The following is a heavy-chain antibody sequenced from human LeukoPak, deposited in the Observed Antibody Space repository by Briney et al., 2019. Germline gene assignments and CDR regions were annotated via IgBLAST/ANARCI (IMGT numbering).Heavy chain of an antibody. V-gene: IGHV3-33*06. D-gene: IGHD6-13*01. CDR1: GFTFSSYG. J-gene: IGHJ6*02. CDR2: IWYDGSNK. Sequence: SGGSLRLSCAASGFTFSSYGMHWVRQAPGKGLEWVAVIWYDGSNKYYADSVKGRFTISRDNSKNTLYLQMNSLRAEDTAVYYCAKAFSSSWYYYGMDVWGQGTTVTVSS. CDR3: AKAFSSSWYYYGMDV.